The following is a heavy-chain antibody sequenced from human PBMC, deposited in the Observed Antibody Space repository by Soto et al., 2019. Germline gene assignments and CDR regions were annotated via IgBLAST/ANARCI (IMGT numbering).Heavy chain of an antibody. CDR2: IYYSGST. CDR3: ARRPGYRGALDI. Sequence: SETLSLTCTVSGGSISSSSYYWGWIRQPPGKGLEWIGSIYYSGSTYYNLSLKSRVTISVDTSKNQFSLKLSSVTAADTAVYYCARRPGYRGALDIWGQGTMVTVSS. V-gene: IGHV4-39*01. CDR1: GGSISSSSYY. J-gene: IGHJ3*02. D-gene: IGHD2-2*03.